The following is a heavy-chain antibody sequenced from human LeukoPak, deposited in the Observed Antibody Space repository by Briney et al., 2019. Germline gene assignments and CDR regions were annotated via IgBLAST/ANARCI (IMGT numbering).Heavy chain of an antibody. CDR2: INHSGST. J-gene: IGHJ4*02. V-gene: IGHV4-34*01. CDR3: AGYLSRHYYGSGSYAY. D-gene: IGHD3-10*01. CDR1: GGSFSGYY. Sequence: SETLSLTCAVYGGSFSGYYWSWIRQPPGKGLEWIGEINHSGSTNYNPSLKSRVTISVDTSKNQFSLKLSSVTAADTAVYYCAGYLSRHYYGSGSYAYWGQGTLVTVSS.